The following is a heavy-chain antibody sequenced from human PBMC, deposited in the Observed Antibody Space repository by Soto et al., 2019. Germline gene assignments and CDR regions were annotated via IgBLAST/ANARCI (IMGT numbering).Heavy chain of an antibody. V-gene: IGHV1-69*12. Sequence: QVQLVQSGAEVKKPGSSVKVSCKASGGTFSSYGISWVRQAPGQGLEWMGGIIPIIGTANYAQKFQGRVTINADEHTRRAYMELSSLRSEDTAVYYCARPTYYDFWSGYQTGYYYYGMDVWGQGTTVTVSS. D-gene: IGHD3-3*01. CDR1: GGTFSSYG. CDR3: ARPTYYDFWSGYQTGYYYYGMDV. J-gene: IGHJ6*02. CDR2: IIPIIGTA.